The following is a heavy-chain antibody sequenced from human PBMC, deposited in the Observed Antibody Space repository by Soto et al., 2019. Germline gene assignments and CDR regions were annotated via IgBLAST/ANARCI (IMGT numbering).Heavy chain of an antibody. J-gene: IGHJ3*02. CDR1: GFTFSSYG. Sequence: PGGSLRLSCAASGFTFSSYGIHWVRQAPGKGLEWVALIWFDGSDKYYTESVKGRFTISRDNSKSTLYLQMNSLGAEDTAVYYCARLYCSAYSCYSAGAFDITGQGTMVTVSS. D-gene: IGHD2-15*01. V-gene: IGHV3-33*01. CDR2: IWFDGSDK. CDR3: ARLYCSAYSCYSAGAFDI.